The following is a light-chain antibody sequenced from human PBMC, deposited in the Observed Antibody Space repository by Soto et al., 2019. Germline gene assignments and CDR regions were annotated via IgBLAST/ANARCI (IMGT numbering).Light chain of an antibody. J-gene: IGKJ4*01. Sequence: EIVMTQSPATVSVTPGERATLSCRASQSVSSSYLAWYQQKPGQAPRLLIYGASNRATGIPDRFSGSGSGTDFTLTISRLEPEDFAVYYCQQYDSSPSLTFGGGTKVDIK. CDR1: QSVSSSY. V-gene: IGKV3-20*01. CDR3: QQYDSSPSLT. CDR2: GAS.